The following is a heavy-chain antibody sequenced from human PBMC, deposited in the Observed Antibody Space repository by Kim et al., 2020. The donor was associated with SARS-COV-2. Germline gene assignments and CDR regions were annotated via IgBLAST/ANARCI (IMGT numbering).Heavy chain of an antibody. V-gene: IGHV5-51*01. J-gene: IGHJ6*02. D-gene: IGHD1-26*01. Sequence: GASLQISCKGSGYSFTSYWIGWVRQMPGKGLEWMGIIYPGDSDTRYSPSFQGQVTISADKSISTAYLQWSSLKASDTAMYYCARREYSGSYYGDYYGMDVWGQGTTVTVSS. CDR1: GYSFTSYW. CDR3: ARREYSGSYYGDYYGMDV. CDR2: IYPGDSDT.